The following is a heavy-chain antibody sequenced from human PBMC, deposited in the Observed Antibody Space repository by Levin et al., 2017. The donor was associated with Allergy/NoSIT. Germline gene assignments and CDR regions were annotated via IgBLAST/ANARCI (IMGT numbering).Heavy chain of an antibody. CDR1: GFTFSSYW. J-gene: IGHJ4*02. V-gene: IGHV3-7*01. Sequence: GESLKISCAASGFTFSSYWMSWVRQAPGKGLEWVANIKQDGSEKYYVDSVKGRFTISRDNAKNSLYLQMNSLRAEDTAVYYCARVVRGMSGSYFSDGTPDYWGQGTLVTVSS. CDR3: ARVVRGMSGSYFSDGTPDY. CDR2: IKQDGSEK. D-gene: IGHD1-26*01.